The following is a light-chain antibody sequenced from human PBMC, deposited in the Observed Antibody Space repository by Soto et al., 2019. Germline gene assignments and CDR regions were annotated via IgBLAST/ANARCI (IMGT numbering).Light chain of an antibody. CDR1: SSDVGGYNY. V-gene: IGLV2-14*01. J-gene: IGLJ1*01. Sequence: QSVLTQPRSVSTSPGQSVTISCTGTSSDVGGYNYVSWYQQHPGKAPKLMIYDVSNRPSGVSNRFSGSKSGNTASLTISGLQAEDEADYYCSSYTSSSALYVFGTGTKVTVL. CDR2: DVS. CDR3: SSYTSSSALYV.